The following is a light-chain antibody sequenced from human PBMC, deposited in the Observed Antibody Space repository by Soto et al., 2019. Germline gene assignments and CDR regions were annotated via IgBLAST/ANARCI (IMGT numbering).Light chain of an antibody. J-gene: IGKJ4*01. CDR3: QHYKTWPLS. V-gene: IGKV3-15*01. CDR1: QSIGST. Sequence: IVMPQSPATLSVSPGERATLSCRASQSIGSTLAWYQQKPGQTPRLLIYDASTSATGIPARFSGIGPGTEFTLIISSLQSEDFAVYYGQHYKTWPLSFGGGTKVEI. CDR2: DAS.